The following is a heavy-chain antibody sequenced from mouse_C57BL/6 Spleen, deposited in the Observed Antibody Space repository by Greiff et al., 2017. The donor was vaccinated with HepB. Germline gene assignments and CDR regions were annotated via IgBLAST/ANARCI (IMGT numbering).Heavy chain of an antibody. V-gene: IGHV5-6*01. Sequence: EVHLVESGGDLVKPGGSLKLSCAASGFTFSSYGMSWVRQTPDQRLEWVATISSGGSYTYYTDSVKGRFTISRDNAKNTLYLHMSSLKSEDTAKYYCARRRDGEEWYFDVWGTGTTVTVSS. CDR3: ARRRDGEEWYFDV. CDR2: ISSGGSYT. D-gene: IGHD3-3*01. J-gene: IGHJ1*03. CDR1: GFTFSSYG.